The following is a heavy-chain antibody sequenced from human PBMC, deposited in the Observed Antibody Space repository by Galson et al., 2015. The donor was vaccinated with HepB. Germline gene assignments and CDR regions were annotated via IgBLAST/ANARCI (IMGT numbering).Heavy chain of an antibody. CDR2: INWNSGSI. D-gene: IGHD6-6*01. CDR1: GFTFDDYA. J-gene: IGHJ1*01. Sequence: SLRLSCAASGFTFDDYAMHWVRQPPGKGLEWVSGINWNSGSIGYADSVKGRFTISRDNAKNSLYLQMNSLRPEDTALYYCAKDIDVSSRYFLHWGQGTLVTVSS. CDR3: AKDIDVSSRYFLH. V-gene: IGHV3-9*01.